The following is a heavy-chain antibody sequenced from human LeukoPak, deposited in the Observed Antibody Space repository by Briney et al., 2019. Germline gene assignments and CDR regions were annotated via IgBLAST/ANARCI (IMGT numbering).Heavy chain of an antibody. CDR3: ARARDYSNYGY. Sequence: SETLSLTCAVYGGSFCGYYWSWIRQPPGKGLEWIGEINHSGSTNYNPSLKSRVTISVDTSKNQFSLKLSSVTAADTAVYYCARARDYSNYGYWGQGTLVTVSS. D-gene: IGHD4-11*01. CDR1: GGSFCGYY. V-gene: IGHV4-34*01. CDR2: INHSGST. J-gene: IGHJ4*02.